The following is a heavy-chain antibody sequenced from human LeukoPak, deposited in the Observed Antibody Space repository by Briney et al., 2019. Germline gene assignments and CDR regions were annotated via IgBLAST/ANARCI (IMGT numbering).Heavy chain of an antibody. D-gene: IGHD5-18*01. CDR3: ARGYSYGRSFDY. V-gene: IGHV3-21*01. J-gene: IGHJ4*02. Sequence: GGSLRLSCAASGFTFYTYSMNWVRQAPGKGLEWVSSISSSSSYIYYADSVKGRFTISRDNAKNSLYLQMNSLRAEDTAVYYCARGYSYGRSFDYWGQGTLVTVSS. CDR2: ISSSSSYI. CDR1: GFTFYTYS.